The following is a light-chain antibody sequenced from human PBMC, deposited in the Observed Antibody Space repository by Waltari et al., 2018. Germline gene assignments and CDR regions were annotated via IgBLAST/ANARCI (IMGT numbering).Light chain of an antibody. CDR1: QSIDNF. CDR2: DSS. V-gene: IGKV3-11*01. J-gene: IGKJ4*01. Sequence: DIVLTQSPATLSLSPGERATLYCRASQSIDNFLAWYQQKPGQAPRPLIYDSSNRATDIPARFSGSGSGTDFTLTISSLEPEDFAVYYCQQRSGWPPTFGGGTKVDI. CDR3: QQRSGWPPT.